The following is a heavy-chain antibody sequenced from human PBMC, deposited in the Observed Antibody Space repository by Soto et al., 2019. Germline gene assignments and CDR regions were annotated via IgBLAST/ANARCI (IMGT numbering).Heavy chain of an antibody. Sequence: ASETLSLTCAVSGGSISTSHWWSWVRQPPGKGLEWIGEMSPGGSTSYSPSLHSRVTMSVDKSKNQFSLNLTSVTAADTAIYYCARGIAAARLFDSWGPGTLVTVSS. CDR1: GGSISTSHW. CDR2: MSPGGST. CDR3: ARGIAAARLFDS. D-gene: IGHD6-13*01. V-gene: IGHV4-4*02. J-gene: IGHJ4*02.